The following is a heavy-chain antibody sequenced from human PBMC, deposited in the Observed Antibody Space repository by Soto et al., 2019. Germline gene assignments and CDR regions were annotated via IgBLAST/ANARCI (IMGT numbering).Heavy chain of an antibody. Sequence: QVQVVQSGAEVKAPGASVKVSCQPSGYTFTSYGISWVRQAPGQGLEWMGWISAYNGNTNYAQKFQGKLTMSTDTSMSTAYMELRSLSSDETAIYSGAKDNYYDSNGYKCYYGVDVWGQGTTVIVSS. CDR2: ISAYNGNT. V-gene: IGHV1-18*01. CDR1: GYTFTSYG. CDR3: AKDNYYDSNGYKCYYGVDV. J-gene: IGHJ6*02. D-gene: IGHD3-22*01.